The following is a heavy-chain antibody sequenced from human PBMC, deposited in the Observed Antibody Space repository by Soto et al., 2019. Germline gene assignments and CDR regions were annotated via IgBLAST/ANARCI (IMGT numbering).Heavy chain of an antibody. D-gene: IGHD3-10*01. CDR2: ITGNGATT. V-gene: IGHV3-23*01. Sequence: EVQLLVSGGGLVQPGGSLRLSCAASGLTFSTYAMSWVRQAPGRGLEWVSSITGNGATTYYTDSVKGRFIISRDNSKNKLFLQTDSLGAEDRGLYYCAKVRPNYYGSGGGYYKAGGDYWGQGTLVTVSS. CDR1: GLTFSTYA. J-gene: IGHJ4*02. CDR3: AKVRPNYYGSGGGYYKAGGDY.